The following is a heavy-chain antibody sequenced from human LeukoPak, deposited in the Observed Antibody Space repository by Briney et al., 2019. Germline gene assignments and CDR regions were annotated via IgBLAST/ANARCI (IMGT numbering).Heavy chain of an antibody. V-gene: IGHV1-8*01. CDR2: MNPNSGNT. Sequence: ASVRVSCKAFGYTFTSDDINWVRQAPGHGLEWMGWMNPNSGNTGYAQKFQGRVTMTRNTSISTAYMELSSLRSEDTAVYYCARRVSYGPWGQGTLVTVSS. D-gene: IGHD3-10*01. CDR1: GYTFTSDD. J-gene: IGHJ5*02. CDR3: ARRVSYGP.